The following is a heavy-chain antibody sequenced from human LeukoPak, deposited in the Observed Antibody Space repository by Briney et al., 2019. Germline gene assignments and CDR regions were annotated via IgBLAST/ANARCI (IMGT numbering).Heavy chain of an antibody. V-gene: IGHV4-4*07. J-gene: IGHJ6*03. CDR2: IYTSGST. D-gene: IGHD3-22*01. CDR3: AREALIEGFYYYMDV. CDR1: GGSISSYY. Sequence: SETLSLTCTVSGGSISSYYWRWVRQPAGKGLEWIGRIYTSGSTNYNPSLKSRLTMSVDTSKNQFSLKLSSVTAADTAVYYCAREALIEGFYYYMDVWGKGTTVTVSS.